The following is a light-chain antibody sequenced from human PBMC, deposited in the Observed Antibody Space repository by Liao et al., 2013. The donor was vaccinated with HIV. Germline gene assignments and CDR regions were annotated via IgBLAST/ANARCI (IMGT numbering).Light chain of an antibody. V-gene: IGLV3-1*01. Sequence: SYVLTQSPSVSVSPGQTASIPCSGDKLGDRDASWYQQKPGQAPVMVIYKDSERPSGIPERFSGSNSGNTATLTISGTQAVDEADYYCQAWDSKTGASFGTGTKVTVL. CDR3: QAWDSKTGAS. CDR2: KDS. CDR1: KLGDRD. J-gene: IGLJ1*01.